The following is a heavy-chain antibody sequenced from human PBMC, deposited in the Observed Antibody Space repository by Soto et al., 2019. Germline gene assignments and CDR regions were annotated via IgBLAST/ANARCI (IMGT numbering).Heavy chain of an antibody. CDR1: GYTFTSYD. J-gene: IGHJ5*02. Sequence: RASVKVSCKASGYTFTSYDINWVRQATGQGLEWMGWMDPNSGNTGYAQKFQGRVTMTRNTSISTAYMELSSLRSEDTAVYYCARRGGNPITIFGVLMTKYNWFDPWGQGTLVTVSS. CDR3: ARRGGNPITIFGVLMTKYNWFDP. D-gene: IGHD3-3*01. V-gene: IGHV1-8*01. CDR2: MDPNSGNT.